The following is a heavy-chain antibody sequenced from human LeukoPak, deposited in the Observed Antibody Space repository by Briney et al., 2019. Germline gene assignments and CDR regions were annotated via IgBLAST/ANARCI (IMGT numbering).Heavy chain of an antibody. Sequence: GSLRLSCAASGFTFSSYSMNWVRQAPGKGLEWVSYISSSGSTIYYADSLKGRFTISRDNAKNSLYLQMNSLRAEDTAVYYCAKDGGDCSGGSCYAEVDYWGQGTLVTVSS. D-gene: IGHD2-15*01. J-gene: IGHJ4*02. CDR3: AKDGGDCSGGSCYAEVDY. CDR2: ISSSGSTI. CDR1: GFTFSSYS. V-gene: IGHV3-48*04.